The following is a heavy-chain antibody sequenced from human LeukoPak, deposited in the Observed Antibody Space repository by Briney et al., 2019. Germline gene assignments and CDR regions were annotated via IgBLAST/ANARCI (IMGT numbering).Heavy chain of an antibody. D-gene: IGHD6-13*01. Sequence: GGSLRLSCAASGFTFSSHAMHWVRQAPGKGLEWVAVISYDGSNKYYADPVKGRFTISRDNSKNTLYLQMNSLRAEDTAVYYCARGPPRGIAAAGHGYYYYYGMDVWGQGTTVTVSS. V-gene: IGHV3-30-3*01. CDR3: ARGPPRGIAAAGHGYYYYYGMDV. CDR2: ISYDGSNK. J-gene: IGHJ6*02. CDR1: GFTFSSHA.